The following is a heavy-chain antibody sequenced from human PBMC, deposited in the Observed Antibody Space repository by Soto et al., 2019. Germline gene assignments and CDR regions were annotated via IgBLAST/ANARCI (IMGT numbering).Heavy chain of an antibody. CDR1: GFTFRSYG. Sequence: QVQLVESGGGVVQPGRSLRLSCAASGFTFRSYGMHWVRQAPGKGLEWVAVISYDGGNTYYIDSVKGRFTISRDNSKNTLYLQMNSLRAEDTALYYCAKDLNDYGEYVPLHYGMDVWGQGTTVTVSS. CDR3: AKDLNDYGEYVPLHYGMDV. D-gene: IGHD4-17*01. J-gene: IGHJ6*02. CDR2: ISYDGGNT. V-gene: IGHV3-30*18.